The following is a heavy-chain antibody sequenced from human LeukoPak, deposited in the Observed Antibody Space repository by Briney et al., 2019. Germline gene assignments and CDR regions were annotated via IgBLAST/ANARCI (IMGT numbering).Heavy chain of an antibody. CDR2: IYPGDSDT. CDR1: GYSFTSYW. J-gene: IGHJ5*02. Sequence: GESLKISCKGSGYSFTSYWIGWVRQMPGKGLEWMGIIYPGDSDTRYSPSFQGQVTISADKSISTAYLQWSSLKASDTAMYYCARRGKRVRGVIKHLNWFDPWGQGTLVTVSS. V-gene: IGHV5-51*01. CDR3: ARRGKRVRGVIKHLNWFDP. D-gene: IGHD3-10*02.